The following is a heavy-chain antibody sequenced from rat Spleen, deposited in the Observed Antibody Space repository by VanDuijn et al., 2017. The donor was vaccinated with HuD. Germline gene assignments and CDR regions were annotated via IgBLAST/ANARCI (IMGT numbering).Heavy chain of an antibody. CDR2: ISYDGSST. J-gene: IGHJ1*01. V-gene: IGHV5-20*01. CDR1: GYTFSDYG. CDR3: AIRRYYYKVPGWYFDL. D-gene: IGHD1-1*01. Sequence: EVQLVESGGGLVQPGRSMKLSCAAAGYTFSDYGMVWVLQAPTKGLEWVASISYDGSSTYYRDSVKGRFTISRDNARSTLYLQMESLRSEDTAIYYCAIRRYYYKVPGWYFDLWGPGTMVTVSS.